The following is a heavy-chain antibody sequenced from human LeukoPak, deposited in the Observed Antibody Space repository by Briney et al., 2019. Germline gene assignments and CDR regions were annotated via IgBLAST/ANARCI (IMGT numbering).Heavy chain of an antibody. J-gene: IGHJ6*03. D-gene: IGHD3-16*01. CDR1: GGSISSSSYY. CDR3: ARDGGSGYYYYMDV. V-gene: IGHV4-39*07. CDR2: IYYSGST. Sequence: SETLSLTCTVSGGSISSSSYYWGWIRQSPGKGLEWIGSIYYSGSTYYNPSLKSRVTISVDTSKNQFSLKLSSVTAADTAVYYCARDGGSGYYYYMDVWGKGTTVTVSS.